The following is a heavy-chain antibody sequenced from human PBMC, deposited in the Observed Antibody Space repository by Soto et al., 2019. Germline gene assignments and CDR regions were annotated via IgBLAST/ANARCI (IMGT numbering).Heavy chain of an antibody. CDR3: ATSYCSSTSCYGEGDY. J-gene: IGHJ4*02. V-gene: IGHV1-69*02. CDR1: GGTFSSYT. Sequence: QVQLVQSGAEVKKPGSSVKVSCKASGGTFSSYTISWVRQAPGQGLEWMGRIIPILGIANYAQKFQGRVTITXXKXTXXAYMELSSLRSEDTAVYYCATSYCSSTSCYGEGDYWGQGNLVTVSS. CDR2: IIPILGIA. D-gene: IGHD2-2*01.